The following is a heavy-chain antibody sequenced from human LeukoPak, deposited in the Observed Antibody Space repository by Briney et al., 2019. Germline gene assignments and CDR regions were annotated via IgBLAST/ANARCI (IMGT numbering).Heavy chain of an antibody. CDR3: AKDGSGYDNSPYYYYMDV. J-gene: IGHJ6*03. Sequence: GGSLRLSCAASGFTFSSYAMSWVRQAPGKGLEWVSAISGSGGSTYYADSVKGRFTISRDNSKNTLYLQMNSLRAEDTAVYYRAKDGSGYDNSPYYYYMDVWGKGTTVTVSS. D-gene: IGHD5-12*01. CDR2: ISGSGGST. V-gene: IGHV3-23*01. CDR1: GFTFSSYA.